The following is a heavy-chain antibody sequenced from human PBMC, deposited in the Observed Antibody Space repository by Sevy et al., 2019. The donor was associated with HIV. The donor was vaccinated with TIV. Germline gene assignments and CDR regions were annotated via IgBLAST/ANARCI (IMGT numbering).Heavy chain of an antibody. CDR3: ARGPLFSPEYCSGGACPTIDY. V-gene: IGHV4-34*01. Sequence: SETLSLTCAVSGVSFSDYYWAWVRQPPGKGLEWIGEVSQSGRANYNPPLRSRVIMSLDTSNNQFSLKLTSVTAADTAMYYCARGPLFSPEYCSGGACPTIDYWSQGTRVTVSS. D-gene: IGHD2-15*01. CDR1: GVSFSDYY. J-gene: IGHJ4*02. CDR2: VSQSGRA.